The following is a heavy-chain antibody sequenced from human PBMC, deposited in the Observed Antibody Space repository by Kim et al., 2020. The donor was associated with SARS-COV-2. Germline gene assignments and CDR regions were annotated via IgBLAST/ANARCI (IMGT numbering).Heavy chain of an antibody. D-gene: IGHD3-10*01. V-gene: IGHV5-51*01. CDR3: ARWEGGSGSPWDY. J-gene: IGHJ4*02. Sequence: YSPSCQGQVTISADKSISTAYLQWSSLKASDTAMYYCARWEGGSGSPWDYWGQGTLVTVSS.